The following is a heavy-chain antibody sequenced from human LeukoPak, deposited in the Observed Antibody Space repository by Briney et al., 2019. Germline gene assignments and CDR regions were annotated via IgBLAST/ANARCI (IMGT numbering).Heavy chain of an antibody. Sequence: GRSLRLSCAASGFTFSSYNMNWVRQAPGKGLEWVAVISYDGSNEYYADSVKGRFTISRDNSKNTLYVQMNSLRAEDTAVYYCAIVDTAMDPWGQGTQVIVSS. V-gene: IGHV3-30-3*01. J-gene: IGHJ5*02. D-gene: IGHD5-18*01. CDR1: GFTFSSYN. CDR3: AIVDTAMDP. CDR2: ISYDGSNE.